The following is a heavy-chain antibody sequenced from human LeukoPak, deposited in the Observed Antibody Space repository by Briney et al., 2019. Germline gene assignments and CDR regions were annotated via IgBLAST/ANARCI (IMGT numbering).Heavy chain of an antibody. V-gene: IGHV3-48*02. J-gene: IGHJ4*02. CDR3: ARSVEGHFDF. D-gene: IGHD2-21*01. CDR2: ITSNSAAI. CDR1: GFTFSIYS. Sequence: PGGSLRLSCAASGFTFSIYSMNWVRQAPGKGLEWVSYITSNSAAIYYADSVKGRFTISRDNAKNSLSLQMNSLRDEDTATYYCARSVEGHFDFWGQGTLVTVSS.